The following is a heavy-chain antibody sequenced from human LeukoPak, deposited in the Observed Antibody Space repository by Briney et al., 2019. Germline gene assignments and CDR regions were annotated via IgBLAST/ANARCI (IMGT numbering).Heavy chain of an antibody. D-gene: IGHD1-26*01. J-gene: IGHJ4*02. V-gene: IGHV1-18*01. Sequence: GASVKVSCKASGYTFTSYGISWVRQAPGQGLEWMGWISAYSGNTNYAQKVQGRVTMTTDTSTSTAYMELRSLRSDDTAVYYCASLLGTYSRNYWGQGTLVTVSS. CDR2: ISAYSGNT. CDR1: GYTFTSYG. CDR3: ASLLGTYSRNY.